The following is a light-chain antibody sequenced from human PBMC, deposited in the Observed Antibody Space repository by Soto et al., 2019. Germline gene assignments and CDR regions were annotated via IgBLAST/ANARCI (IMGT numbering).Light chain of an antibody. CDR3: QQYGSSRWT. CDR1: QSVSSSY. CDR2: GAS. J-gene: IGKJ1*01. Sequence: EIELTRSPGTLSLSPGERATLSCRASQSVSSSYLAWYQQKPGQAPRLLIYGASSRATGIPDRFSGSGSGTDFTLTISRLEPEDFAVYYCQQYGSSRWTFGQGTKVDIK. V-gene: IGKV3-20*01.